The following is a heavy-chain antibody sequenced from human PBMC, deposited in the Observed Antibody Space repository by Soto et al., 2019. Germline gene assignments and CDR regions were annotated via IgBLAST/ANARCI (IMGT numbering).Heavy chain of an antibody. J-gene: IGHJ4*02. D-gene: IGHD5-18*01. CDR2: ISYDGSNK. V-gene: IGHV3-30-3*01. CDR3: ARERPVQLWYPGYFDY. Sequence: GGSLRLSCAASGFTFSSYAMHWVRQAPGKGLEWVAVISYDGSNKYYADSVRGRFTISRDNSKNTLYLQMNSLRAEDTAVYYCARERPVQLWYPGYFDYWGQGTMVTVYS. CDR1: GFTFSSYA.